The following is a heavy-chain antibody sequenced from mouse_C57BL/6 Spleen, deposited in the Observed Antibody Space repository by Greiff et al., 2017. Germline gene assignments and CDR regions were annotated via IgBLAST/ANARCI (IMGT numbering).Heavy chain of an antibody. V-gene: IGHV5-4*01. CDR2: ISDGGSYT. J-gene: IGHJ2*01. Sequence: DVMLVESGGGLVKPGGSLKLSCAASGFTFSSYAMSWVRQTPEKRLAWVATISDGGSYTYYPDKVKGRFTISRDNAKKNLYRQMSHLKSEDTAMYYCARDLYSNYPYFDYWGQGTTLTVSS. CDR3: ARDLYSNYPYFDY. D-gene: IGHD2-5*01. CDR1: GFTFSSYA.